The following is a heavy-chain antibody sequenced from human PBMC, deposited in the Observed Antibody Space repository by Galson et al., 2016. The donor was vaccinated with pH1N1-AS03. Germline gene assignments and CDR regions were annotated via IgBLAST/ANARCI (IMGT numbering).Heavy chain of an antibody. Sequence: SVKVSCKATGYSFTDYYINWVRQAPGQGLEWLARISPNSGGTKYAQKFQGRVTMTTDTSISTAYMQLSRLSSDDTAVYFCSREPESYSNTMSFDIWGQGAMVTVSS. CDR2: ISPNSGGT. J-gene: IGHJ3*02. CDR3: SREPESYSNTMSFDI. CDR1: GYSFTDYY. D-gene: IGHD3-10*02. V-gene: IGHV1-2*06.